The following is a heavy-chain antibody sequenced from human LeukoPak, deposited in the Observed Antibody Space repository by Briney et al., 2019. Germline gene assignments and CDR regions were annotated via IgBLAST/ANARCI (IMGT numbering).Heavy chain of an antibody. J-gene: IGHJ4*02. Sequence: SETLSLTCTVSGVSITTNNWWTWVRQPPGKGLGWIAEIYYTGTGSANYNPSLKSRVSISVDQSKNQFSLNLSSVTAADTAVYYCARGGFCRYPIDYLGQGTLVTVSS. D-gene: IGHD3-3*01. CDR3: ARGGFCRYPIDY. CDR1: GVSITTNNW. CDR2: IYYTGTGSA. V-gene: IGHV4-4*02.